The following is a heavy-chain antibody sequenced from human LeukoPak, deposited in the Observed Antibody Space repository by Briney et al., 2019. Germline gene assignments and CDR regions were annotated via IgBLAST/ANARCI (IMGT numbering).Heavy chain of an antibody. Sequence: KPSQTLSLXCTVSGGSISSGDYYWSWIRQPPGKGLEWIGYIYYSGSTYYNPSLKSRVTISVDTSKNQFSLKLSSVTAADTAVYYCAGWGYSSGWQLYYYYMDVWGKGTTVTVSS. CDR3: AGWGYSSGWQLYYYYMDV. CDR1: GGSISSGDYY. D-gene: IGHD6-19*01. V-gene: IGHV4-30-4*08. CDR2: IYYSGST. J-gene: IGHJ6*03.